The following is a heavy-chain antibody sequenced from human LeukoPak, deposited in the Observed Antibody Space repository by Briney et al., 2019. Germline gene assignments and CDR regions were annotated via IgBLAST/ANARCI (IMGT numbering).Heavy chain of an antibody. Sequence: GESLRISCKGSGYSFTSYWIGWVRQMPGKGLEWMGIIYPGDSDTRYSPSFQGQVTISADKSISTAYLQWSSLKASDTAMYYCARPHYGSGRRGWFDPWGQGTLVTVSS. CDR3: ARPHYGSGRRGWFDP. V-gene: IGHV5-51*01. CDR2: IYPGDSDT. CDR1: GYSFTSYW. J-gene: IGHJ5*02. D-gene: IGHD3-10*01.